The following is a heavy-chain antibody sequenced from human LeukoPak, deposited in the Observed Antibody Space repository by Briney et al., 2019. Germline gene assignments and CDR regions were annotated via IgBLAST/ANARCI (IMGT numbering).Heavy chain of an antibody. Sequence: GGSLRLSCAASGFIFSTYSMNWVRQAPGKGLEWVANIKQDGSEKYYVDSVKGRFTISRDNAKNSLYLQMNSLRAEDTAVYYCARELGIYYYMDVWGKGTTVTVSS. CDR3: ARELGIYYYMDV. D-gene: IGHD1-14*01. J-gene: IGHJ6*03. CDR1: GFIFSTYS. V-gene: IGHV3-7*01. CDR2: IKQDGSEK.